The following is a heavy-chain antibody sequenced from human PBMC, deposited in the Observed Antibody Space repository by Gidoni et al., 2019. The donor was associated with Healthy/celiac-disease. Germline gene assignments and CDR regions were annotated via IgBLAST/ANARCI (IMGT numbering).Heavy chain of an antibody. D-gene: IGHD3-3*01. CDR2: ISGSGGST. CDR3: ATSPRKGDFWSGYSYGMDV. Sequence: EVQLLESGGGLVQPGGSLRLSCAASGFTFSSYAMSWVRQAPGKGLEWFSAISGSGGSTYYADSVKGRFTISRDNSKNTLYLQMNSLRAEDTAVYYCATSPRKGDFWSGYSYGMDVWGQGTTVTVSS. V-gene: IGHV3-23*01. J-gene: IGHJ6*02. CDR1: GFTFSSYA.